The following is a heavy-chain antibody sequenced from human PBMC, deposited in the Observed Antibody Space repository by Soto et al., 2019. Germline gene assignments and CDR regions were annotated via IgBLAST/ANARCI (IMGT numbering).Heavy chain of an antibody. J-gene: IGHJ3*02. CDR3: AREKDIVVVPAAALDAFDI. V-gene: IGHV1-2*02. Sequence: ASVKVSCKASGCTFTGYYMHWVRQAPGQGLEWMGWINPNSGGTNYAQKFQGRVTMTRDTSVSTAYMELSGLRSDDTAVYYCAREKDIVVVPAAALDAFDIWGQGTMVTVSS. CDR2: INPNSGGT. D-gene: IGHD2-2*01. CDR1: GCTFTGYY.